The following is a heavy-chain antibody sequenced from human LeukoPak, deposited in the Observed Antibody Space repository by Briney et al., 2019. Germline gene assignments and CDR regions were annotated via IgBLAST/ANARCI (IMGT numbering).Heavy chain of an antibody. CDR1: GFTVSSNY. V-gene: IGHV4-59*02. Sequence: PGGSLRLSCAASGFTVSSNYMSWVRQPPGKGLEWIGYIYYSGSTNYNPSLKSRVTISVDTSKTQFSLKLSSVTAADTAVYYCAREGYSSGWYAYWGQGTLVTVSS. CDR3: AREGYSSGWYAY. CDR2: IYYSGST. J-gene: IGHJ4*02. D-gene: IGHD6-19*01.